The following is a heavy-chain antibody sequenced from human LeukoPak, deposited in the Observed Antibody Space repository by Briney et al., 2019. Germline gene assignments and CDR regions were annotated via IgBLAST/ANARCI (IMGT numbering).Heavy chain of an antibody. V-gene: IGHV3-30*02. CDR1: GFSFSSYG. Sequence: PGGSLRLSCAASGFSFSSYGMHWVRQAPGKGLEWVTFLRSDGSEKYYADSVKGRFTISRDNSKNTVYLQMNSLRAEDTAVYYCAKWDTYYDSSGYYFYWGQGTLVTVSS. CDR2: LRSDGSEK. D-gene: IGHD3-22*01. CDR3: AKWDTYYDSSGYYFY. J-gene: IGHJ4*02.